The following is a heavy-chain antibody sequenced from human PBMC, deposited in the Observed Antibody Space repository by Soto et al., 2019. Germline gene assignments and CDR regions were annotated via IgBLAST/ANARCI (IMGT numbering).Heavy chain of an antibody. V-gene: IGHV4-30-2*01. D-gene: IGHD3-10*01. CDR3: ARGKYYYGSGSYFQAPDTSRFDY. CDR1: GGSLSSHDSS. Sequence: PSETLPLTCALSGGSLSSHDSSWSWILHPPRKGLEWIGYMSHSGTPYYNPSLKSRVTISVDRSNNHFSLKLRSVTAADTAVYYCARGKYYYGSGSYFQAPDTSRFDYWGKGTLVTVSS. J-gene: IGHJ4*02. CDR2: MSHSGTP.